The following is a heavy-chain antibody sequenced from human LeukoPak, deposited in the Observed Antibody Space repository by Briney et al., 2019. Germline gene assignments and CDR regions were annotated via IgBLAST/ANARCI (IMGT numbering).Heavy chain of an antibody. CDR2: INPNSGGT. V-gene: IGHV1-2*04. J-gene: IGHJ4*02. CDR3: ASSGSGIAAAGTADYFDY. Sequence: VASVKVSCKASGYTFTSYGISWVRQAPGQGLEWMGWINPNSGGTNFAQKFQGWVTMTRDTSISTAYMELSRLTSDDTAVYYCASSGSGIAAAGTADYFDYWGQGTLVTVSS. CDR1: GYTFTSYG. D-gene: IGHD6-13*01.